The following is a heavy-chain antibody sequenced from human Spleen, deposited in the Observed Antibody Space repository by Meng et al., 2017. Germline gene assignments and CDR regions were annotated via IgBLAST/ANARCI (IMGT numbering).Heavy chain of an antibody. CDR1: GGSFSDYY. Sequence: QGQLQQWVEDRLKSSETLSLTCVVSGGSFSDYYWSWIRQPPGKGLEWIGEINHSGSTNYNPSLESRATISVDTSQNNLSLKLSSVTAADSAVYYCARGPTTMAHDFDYWGQGTLVTASS. J-gene: IGHJ4*02. V-gene: IGHV4-34*01. CDR2: INHSGST. D-gene: IGHD4-11*01. CDR3: ARGPTTMAHDFDY.